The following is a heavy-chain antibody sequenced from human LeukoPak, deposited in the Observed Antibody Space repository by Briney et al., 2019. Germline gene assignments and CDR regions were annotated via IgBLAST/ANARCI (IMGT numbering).Heavy chain of an antibody. CDR1: GYTFTSYG. CDR3: ARDLVAVKGNDY. D-gene: IGHD5-12*01. Sequence: ASVKVSCKASGYTFTSYGISWVRQAPGQGLEWMGIINPSGGSTSYAQKFQGRVTMTRDTSTSTVYMELSSLRSEDTAVYYCARDLVAVKGNDYWGQGTLVTVSS. J-gene: IGHJ4*02. CDR2: INPSGGST. V-gene: IGHV1-46*01.